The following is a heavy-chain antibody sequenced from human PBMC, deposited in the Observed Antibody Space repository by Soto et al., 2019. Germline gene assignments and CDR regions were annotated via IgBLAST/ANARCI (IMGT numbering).Heavy chain of an antibody. CDR3: ARAEDTAMVNWAPIGYYGMDV. V-gene: IGHV3-11*01. CDR2: ISSSGSTI. D-gene: IGHD5-18*01. J-gene: IGHJ6*02. Sequence: GGSLRLSCAASGFTFSDYYMSWIRQAPGKGLEWVSYISSSGSTIYYADSVKGRFTISRDNAKNSLYLQMNSLRAEDTAVYYCARAEDTAMVNWAPIGYYGMDVWGQGTTVT. CDR1: GFTFSDYY.